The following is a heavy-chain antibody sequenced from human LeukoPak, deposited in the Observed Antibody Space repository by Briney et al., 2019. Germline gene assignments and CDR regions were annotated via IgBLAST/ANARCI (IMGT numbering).Heavy chain of an antibody. Sequence: PGGSLRLSCAASGFTVSSNYMSWVRQAPGKGLEWVSVIYDGGTTYYADSVKGRFTISRDNSKNTLYPQMNSLRAEDTAVYYCAREGYSSGWSFDYWGQGTLVTVSS. D-gene: IGHD6-19*01. CDR3: AREGYSSGWSFDY. CDR1: GFTVSSNY. J-gene: IGHJ4*02. CDR2: IYDGGTT. V-gene: IGHV3-66*02.